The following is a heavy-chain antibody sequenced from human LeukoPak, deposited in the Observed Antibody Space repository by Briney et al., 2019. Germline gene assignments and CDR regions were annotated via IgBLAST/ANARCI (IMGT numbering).Heavy chain of an antibody. Sequence: SETLSLTCTVSGGSISNYNYWGWIRQPPGKGLEWIGSIIYSGTTHYNPSLKSRVAMSVDTSKNQFSLRLSPVTASDTAVYYCARHRQWLLVTDYWGQGALVTVSS. CDR2: IIYSGTT. J-gene: IGHJ4*02. CDR1: GGSISNYNY. V-gene: IGHV4-39*01. D-gene: IGHD6-19*01. CDR3: ARHRQWLLVTDY.